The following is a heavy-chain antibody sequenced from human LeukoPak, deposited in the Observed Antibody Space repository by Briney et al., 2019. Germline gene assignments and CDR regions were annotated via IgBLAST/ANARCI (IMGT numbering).Heavy chain of an antibody. D-gene: IGHD6-6*01. V-gene: IGHV3-23*01. CDR2: ITVGGGDT. CDR1: GFTFSGSA. CDR3: ARGHNSSSSGFYYYYMDV. J-gene: IGHJ6*03. Sequence: GGSLRLSCVTSGFTFSGSAMTWVRQAPGKGLEWVSTITVGGGDTNYADSVKGRFTISRDNSKNTLFLQMNSLRVDDTAVYYCARGHNSSSSGFYYYYMDVWGRGTTVTVSS.